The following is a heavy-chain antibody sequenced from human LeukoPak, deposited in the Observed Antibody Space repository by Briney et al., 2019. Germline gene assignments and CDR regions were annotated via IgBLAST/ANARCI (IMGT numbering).Heavy chain of an antibody. CDR3: ARSHGSGSYYNLNDY. D-gene: IGHD3-10*01. V-gene: IGHV4-34*01. CDR2: INHSGST. Sequence: SETRSLTCAVYGGSFSGYYWSWIRQPPGKGLEWIGEINHSGSTNYNPSLRSRVTISVDTSKNQFSLKLSSVTAADTAVYYCARSHGSGSYYNLNDYWGQGTLVTVSS. J-gene: IGHJ4*02. CDR1: GGSFSGYY.